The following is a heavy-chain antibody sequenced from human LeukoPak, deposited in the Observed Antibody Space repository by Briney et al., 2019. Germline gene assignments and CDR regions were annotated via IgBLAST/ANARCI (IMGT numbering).Heavy chain of an antibody. Sequence: SETLSLTCNVSGGSISDTSYYWGWIRLPPGKGLEWIGSIYHTGTTYYSPSLKSRVTISVHTSKNQFSLKLSSVTAADTAVYYCARQECNGGSCYSRAIWFDPWGQGTLVTVSS. CDR3: ARQECNGGSCYSRAIWFDP. CDR1: GGSISDTSYY. J-gene: IGHJ5*02. CDR2: IYHTGTT. D-gene: IGHD2-15*01. V-gene: IGHV4-39*01.